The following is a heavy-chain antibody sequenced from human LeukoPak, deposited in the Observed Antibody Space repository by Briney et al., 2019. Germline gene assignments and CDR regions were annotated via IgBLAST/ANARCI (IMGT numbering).Heavy chain of an antibody. J-gene: IGHJ6*03. CDR2: MNPNSGNT. CDR3: AREDYDFWSGYGDYYYYMDV. Sequence: ASVKVSCKASGYTFTSYDINWVRQATGQGLEWMGWMNPNSGNTGYAQKFQGRVTMTRNTSISTAYMELSSLGSEDTAVYYCAREDYDFWSGYGDYYYYMDVWGKGTTVTVS. V-gene: IGHV1-8*01. CDR1: GYTFTSYD. D-gene: IGHD3-3*01.